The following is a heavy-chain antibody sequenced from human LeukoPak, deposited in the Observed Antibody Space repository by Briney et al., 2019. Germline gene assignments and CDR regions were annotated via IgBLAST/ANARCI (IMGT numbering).Heavy chain of an antibody. CDR3: ARDSNYDFWRVGHYYYYYGMDV. J-gene: IGHJ6*02. CDR2: IYYSGST. D-gene: IGHD3-3*01. V-gene: IGHV4-31*03. CDR1: GGSISSGGYY. Sequence: SETLSLTCTVSGGSISSGGYYWSWIRQHPGKGLEWIGYIYYSGSTYYNPSLKSRVTISVDTSKNQFSLKLSSVTAADTAVYYCARDSNYDFWRVGHYYYYYGMDVWGQGTTVTVSS.